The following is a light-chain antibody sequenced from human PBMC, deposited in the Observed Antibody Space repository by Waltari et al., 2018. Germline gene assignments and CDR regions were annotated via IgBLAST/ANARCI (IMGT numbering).Light chain of an antibody. J-gene: IGKJ2*01. CDR2: DAS. Sequence: DIVLTQSPATLPLSPGARATLSCRASQSVSSYLAWYQQKPGQAPRLLIYDASNRATGIPARCSGSGSGTDFTLSISSLEPEGVAVYCCQQRSNWPATFGQGTKLEIK. CDR1: QSVSSY. V-gene: IGKV3-11*01. CDR3: QQRSNWPAT.